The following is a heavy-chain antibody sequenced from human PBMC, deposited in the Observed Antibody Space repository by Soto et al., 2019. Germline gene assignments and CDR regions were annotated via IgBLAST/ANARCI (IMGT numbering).Heavy chain of an antibody. CDR3: ARADSSGYYYYLGMDV. CDR2: IYYSGST. D-gene: IGHD3-22*01. CDR1: GGTVSSGSYY. Sequence: SETLSLTCTVSGGTVSSGSYYWSWIRQPPGKGLEWIGYIYYSGSTNYNPSLKGRVTISVDTSKNQFSLKLSSVTAADTAVYYCARADSSGYYYYLGMDVWGQGTTVTVSS. V-gene: IGHV4-61*01. J-gene: IGHJ6*02.